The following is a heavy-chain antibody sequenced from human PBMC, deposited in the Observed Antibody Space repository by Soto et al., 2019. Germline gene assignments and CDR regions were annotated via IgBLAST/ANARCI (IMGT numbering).Heavy chain of an antibody. CDR2: IYHSGST. V-gene: IGHV4-4*02. J-gene: IGHJ4*02. D-gene: IGHD3-10*01. CDR3: ARCTRSGTTFDY. CDR1: GGSISSSNW. Sequence: QVQLQESGPGLVKPSGTLSLTCAVSGGSISSSNWWSWVRQPPGKGLEWIGEIYHSGSTNYNPSLKSHVTISVYKSNNQFSLKLSSVTAADTTVPYSARCTRSGTTFDYWGQGPLVTVSS.